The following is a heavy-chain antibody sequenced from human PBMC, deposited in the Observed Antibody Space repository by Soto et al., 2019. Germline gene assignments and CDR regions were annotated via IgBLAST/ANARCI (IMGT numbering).Heavy chain of an antibody. CDR1: GGSISSSSYY. Sequence: QLQLQESGPGLVKPSETLSLTCTVSGGSISSSSYYWGWIRQPPGKGLEWIGSIYYSGSTYYNPSLKSRVTISVDTSKNQFSLKLSSVTAADTAVYYCARQGSSWYRDWFDPWGQGTLVTVSS. J-gene: IGHJ5*02. CDR3: ARQGSSWYRDWFDP. V-gene: IGHV4-39*01. CDR2: IYYSGST. D-gene: IGHD6-13*01.